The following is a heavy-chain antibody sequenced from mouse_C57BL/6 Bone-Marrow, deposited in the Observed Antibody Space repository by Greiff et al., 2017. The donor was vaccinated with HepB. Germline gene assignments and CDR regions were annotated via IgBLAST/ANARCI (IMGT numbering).Heavy chain of an antibody. CDR3: ARDGSSSYYYAMDY. J-gene: IGHJ4*01. D-gene: IGHD1-1*01. CDR1: GYSITSGYY. CDR2: ISYDGSN. Sequence: EVKLMESGPGLVKPSQSLSLTCSVTGYSITSGYYWNWIRQFPGNKLEWMGYISYDGSNNYNPSLKNRISITRDTSKNQFFLKLNSVTTEDTATYYCARDGSSSYYYAMDYWGQGTSVTVSS. V-gene: IGHV3-6*01.